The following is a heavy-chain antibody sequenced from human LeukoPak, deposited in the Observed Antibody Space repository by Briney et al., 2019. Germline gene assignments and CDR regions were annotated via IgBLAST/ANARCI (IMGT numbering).Heavy chain of an antibody. D-gene: IGHD3-22*01. Sequence: PSETLSLTCTVSGGSISSYYWSWIRQPPGKGLEWIGYIYYSGSTNYNPSLKSRVTISVDTSKNQFSLKLSSVTAADTAVHYCARETYYYDSSGYYYGYYYGMDVWGQGTTVTVSS. CDR3: ARETYYYDSSGYYYGYYYGMDV. CDR2: IYYSGST. J-gene: IGHJ6*02. V-gene: IGHV4-59*01. CDR1: GGSISSYY.